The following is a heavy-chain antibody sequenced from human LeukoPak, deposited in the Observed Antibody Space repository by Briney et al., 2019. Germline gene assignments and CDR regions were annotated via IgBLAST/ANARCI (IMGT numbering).Heavy chain of an antibody. J-gene: IGHJ4*02. V-gene: IGHV3-48*03. Sequence: PGGSLRLSCAASGFTFISYEMNWVRQAPGKGLEWVSYISSSGSTIYYADSVKGRFTISRDNAKNSLYLQMNSLRAEDTAVYYSARVVCTNGVCCRFDYWGQGTLVTVSS. D-gene: IGHD2-8*01. CDR2: ISSSGSTI. CDR3: ARVVCTNGVCCRFDY. CDR1: GFTFISYE.